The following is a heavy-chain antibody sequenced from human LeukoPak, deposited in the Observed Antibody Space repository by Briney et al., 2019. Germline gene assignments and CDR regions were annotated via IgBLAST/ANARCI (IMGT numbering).Heavy chain of an antibody. CDR3: ARTYYYGMDV. V-gene: IGHV3-48*01. J-gene: IGHJ6*02. CDR1: GFTFSSYN. Sequence: PGGSLRLSCAASGFTFSSYNMNWVRHAPGKGLEWVSYISSSTITIYYADSVKGRFTISRDNAKNSLYLQMNSLTAEDAAVYYCARTYYYGMDVWGQGTTVTVSS. CDR2: ISSSTITI.